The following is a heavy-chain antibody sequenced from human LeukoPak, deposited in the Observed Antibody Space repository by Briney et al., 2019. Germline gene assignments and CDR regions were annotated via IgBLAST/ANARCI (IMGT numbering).Heavy chain of an antibody. Sequence: ASVKVSCKASGYTFTSYGISWVRQAPGQGLEWMGWISAYNGNTNYAQKLQGRVTMTTDTSTSTAYMELRSLRSDDTAVYYCVRDTPGIAVAGTMASDYWGQGTQVTVSS. CDR3: VRDTPGIAVAGTMASDY. J-gene: IGHJ4*02. D-gene: IGHD6-19*01. CDR2: ISAYNGNT. CDR1: GYTFTSYG. V-gene: IGHV1-18*01.